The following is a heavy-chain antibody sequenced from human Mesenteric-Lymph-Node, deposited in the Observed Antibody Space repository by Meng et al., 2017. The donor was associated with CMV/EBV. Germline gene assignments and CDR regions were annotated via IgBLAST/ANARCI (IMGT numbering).Heavy chain of an antibody. V-gene: IGHV3-21*01. CDR3: ARDGDLAAAGTCAFDI. Sequence: GESLKISCAASGFSVSNKYMNGVRQAPGKGLEWVSSISSSSSYIYYADSVKGRFTISRDNAKNSLYLQMNSLRAEDTAVYYCARDGDLAAAGTCAFDIWGQGTMVTVSS. J-gene: IGHJ3*02. D-gene: IGHD6-13*01. CDR1: GFSVSNKY. CDR2: ISSSSSYI.